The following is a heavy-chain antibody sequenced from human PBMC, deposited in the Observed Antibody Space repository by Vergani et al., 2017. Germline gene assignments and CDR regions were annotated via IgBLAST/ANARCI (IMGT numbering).Heavy chain of an antibody. J-gene: IGHJ4*02. CDR3: ARGLVVPAAPLDY. V-gene: IGHV4-59*08. CDR1: GASISSYY. D-gene: IGHD2-2*01. Sequence: QVQLQESGPGLVKPSETLSLTCTVSGASISSYYWSWIRQPPGKGLEWIGYIYYSGSTNYNPSLKSRVTISVDTSRNQFSLKLSSVTAADTAVYYCARGLVVPAAPLDYWGQGTLVTVSS. CDR2: IYYSGST.